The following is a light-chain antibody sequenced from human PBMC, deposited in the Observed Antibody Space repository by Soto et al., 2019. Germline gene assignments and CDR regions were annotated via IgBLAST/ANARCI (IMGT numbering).Light chain of an antibody. CDR3: SSFTGSTYV. J-gene: IGLJ1*01. CDR2: DVT. CDR1: SSEVGYNNY. V-gene: IGLV2-14*03. Sequence: VLTQPASVSGSPGQSITISCTGTSSEVGYNNYVSWYQHNPGKAPKVMICDVTNRPSGVSNRFSGSKSGNTASLTISGLQAEDEADYYCSSFTGSTYVIGTGSKVTV.